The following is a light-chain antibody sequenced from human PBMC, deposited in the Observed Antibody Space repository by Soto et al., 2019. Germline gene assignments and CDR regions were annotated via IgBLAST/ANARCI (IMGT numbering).Light chain of an antibody. V-gene: IGLV2-14*01. Sequence: QSSLAQPACVYGSPGQSITISCTGTTSDVGGYDYVSWYQLHPGKAPKLMVFEVNNRPSGVSYRFSGSKSGNTASLTISGLQAEDEADYFCRSYSISTAYLFGTGTKVTVL. CDR1: TSDVGGYDY. CDR2: EVN. CDR3: RSYSISTAYL. J-gene: IGLJ1*01.